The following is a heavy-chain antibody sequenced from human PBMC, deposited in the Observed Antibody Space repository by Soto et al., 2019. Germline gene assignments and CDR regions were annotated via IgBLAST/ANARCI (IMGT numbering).Heavy chain of an antibody. J-gene: IGHJ6*02. Sequence: QAQLVQSGAEVKKPGASVRVSCKATGYTFSSYAISWVRQAPGQGLEWLGWISPYSDETQYAQKTQGRVFMTIERGDRTAYLDRRSLRTDDAAVYYCARGGYYDSSGARNYHYYGMHVWGQGTTVTVSS. V-gene: IGHV1-18*01. D-gene: IGHD3-22*01. CDR1: GYTFSSYA. CDR3: ARGGYYDSSGARNYHYYGMHV. CDR2: ISPYSDET.